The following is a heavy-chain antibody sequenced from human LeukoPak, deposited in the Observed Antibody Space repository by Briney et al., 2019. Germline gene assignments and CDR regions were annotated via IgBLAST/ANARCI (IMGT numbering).Heavy chain of an antibody. D-gene: IGHD6-13*01. J-gene: IGHJ6*02. CDR2: MNPNSGNT. CDR1: GYTFTSYD. V-gene: IGHV1-8*01. Sequence: ASVKVSCKASGYTFTSYDINWVRQATGQGLEWMGGMNPNSGNTGYAQKFQGRVTMTRNTSISTAYMELSSLRSEDTAVYYCARAREAAAGFYYYYYGMDVWGQGTTVTVSS. CDR3: ARAREAAAGFYYYYYGMDV.